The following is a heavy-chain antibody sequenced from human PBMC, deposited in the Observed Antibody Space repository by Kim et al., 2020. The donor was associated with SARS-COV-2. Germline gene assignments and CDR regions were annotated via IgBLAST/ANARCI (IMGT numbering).Heavy chain of an antibody. Sequence: GGSLRLSCAASGFTFSSYSMNWVRQAPGKGLEWVSSISSSSSYIYYADSVKGRFTISRDNAKNSLYLQMNSLRAEDTAVYYCARAYTPQDIVVVPAAVDYWGQGTLVTVSS. CDR3: ARAYTPQDIVVVPAAVDY. J-gene: IGHJ4*02. V-gene: IGHV3-21*01. CDR2: ISSSSSYI. D-gene: IGHD2-2*01. CDR1: GFTFSSYS.